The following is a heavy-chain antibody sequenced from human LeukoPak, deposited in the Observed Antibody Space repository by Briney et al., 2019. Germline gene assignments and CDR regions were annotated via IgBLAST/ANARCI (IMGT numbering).Heavy chain of an antibody. J-gene: IGHJ4*02. D-gene: IGHD3-10*01. CDR3: ARGRHYYGSGIPSDY. CDR2: IGAYNGNT. V-gene: IGHV1-18*04. CDR1: GYTFTSYG. Sequence: GASVKVSCKASGYTFTSYGINWVRQAPGQGLEWMGWIGAYNGNTNYAQKVQGRVTMTTDTSTSTAYMELRSLRSDDTVVYYCARGRHYYGSGIPSDYWGQGTLVTVSS.